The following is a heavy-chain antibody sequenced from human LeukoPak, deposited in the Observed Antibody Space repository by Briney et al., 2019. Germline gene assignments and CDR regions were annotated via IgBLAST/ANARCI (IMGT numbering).Heavy chain of an antibody. CDR2: ISGSGGTT. CDR3: ARDSIYCSSTSCYPGWLDP. J-gene: IGHJ5*02. V-gene: IGHV3-23*01. D-gene: IGHD2-2*01. Sequence: GGSLRLSCAASGFTFSSYAMCWVRQAPGQGLEWVSAISGSGGTTYYADSVKGRFTISRDNSKNTLYLQMNSLRAEDTAVYYCARDSIYCSSTSCYPGWLDPWGQRTLVTVSS. CDR1: GFTFSSYA.